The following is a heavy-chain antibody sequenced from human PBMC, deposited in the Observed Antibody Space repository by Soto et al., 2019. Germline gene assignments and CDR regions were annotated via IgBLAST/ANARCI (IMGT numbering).Heavy chain of an antibody. Sequence: QVQLVQSGAEVKKPGASVKVSCKASGYTFTNYNINWVRQAPGQGLEWMGWISAYNGNTNYTQILQGRVTMTTDTSTSTAYMELRCLTSDDTAVYYCARYSGWYHHSWYFDLWGRGTLVTVSS. J-gene: IGHJ2*01. D-gene: IGHD6-19*01. CDR2: ISAYNGNT. CDR3: ARYSGWYHHSWYFDL. CDR1: GYTFTNYN. V-gene: IGHV1-18*01.